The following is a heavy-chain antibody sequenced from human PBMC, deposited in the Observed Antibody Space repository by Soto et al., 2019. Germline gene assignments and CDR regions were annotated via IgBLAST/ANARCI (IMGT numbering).Heavy chain of an antibody. D-gene: IGHD6-13*01. CDR3: ARLSSWYGDYYYGMDV. Sequence: ASVKVSCKASGYTFTSYGISWVRQAPGQGLEWMGWISAYNGNTNYAQKLQSRVTMTTDTSTSTAYMELRSLRSDDTAVYYCARLSSWYGDYYYGMDVWGQGTTVTVSS. V-gene: IGHV1-18*01. CDR2: ISAYNGNT. J-gene: IGHJ6*02. CDR1: GYTFTSYG.